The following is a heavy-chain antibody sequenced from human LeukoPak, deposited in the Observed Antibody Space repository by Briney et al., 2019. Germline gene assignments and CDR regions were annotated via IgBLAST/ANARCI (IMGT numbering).Heavy chain of an antibody. CDR2: IRYDGNSE. Sequence: PGGSLRLSCTASGFTFSTYDMHWVRQAPGKGLQWVTFIRYDGNSESYADSVKGRFIISRDNSKNTLYLQMNSLRAEDTAVYYCAKDRPSSYSSGWYSPFDYWGQGTLVTVSS. J-gene: IGHJ4*02. CDR3: AKDRPSSYSSGWYSPFDY. V-gene: IGHV3-30*02. CDR1: GFTFSTYD. D-gene: IGHD6-19*01.